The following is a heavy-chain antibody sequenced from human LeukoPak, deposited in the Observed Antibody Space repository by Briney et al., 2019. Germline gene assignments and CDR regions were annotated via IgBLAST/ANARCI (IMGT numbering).Heavy chain of an antibody. Sequence: SETLSLTCTVSGGSISSYYWSWIRQPPGKGLEWIGYIYYSGSTNYNPSLKSRVTISVDTSKNQFPLKLSSVTAADTAVYYCASSSGSQLFDYWGQGTLVTVSS. D-gene: IGHD5-12*01. CDR3: ASSSGSQLFDY. V-gene: IGHV4-59*01. CDR1: GGSISSYY. CDR2: IYYSGST. J-gene: IGHJ4*02.